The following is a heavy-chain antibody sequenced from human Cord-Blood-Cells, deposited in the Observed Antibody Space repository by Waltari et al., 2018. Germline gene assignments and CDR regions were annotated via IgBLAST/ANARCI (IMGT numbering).Heavy chain of an antibody. CDR3: ARRRVGRALDY. CDR2: IDYSGST. CDR1: GGSLSISSYY. V-gene: IGHV4-39*07. J-gene: IGHJ4*02. Sequence: QLQLQESGPGLVKPSSTLSLTCPVSGGSLSISSYYSGWIRPPPGKGLEWIGSIDYSGSTYYNPSLKRRVTISVDTSKNQFSLKLSSVTAADTAVYYCARRRVGRALDYWGQGTLVTVSS. D-gene: IGHD3-10*01.